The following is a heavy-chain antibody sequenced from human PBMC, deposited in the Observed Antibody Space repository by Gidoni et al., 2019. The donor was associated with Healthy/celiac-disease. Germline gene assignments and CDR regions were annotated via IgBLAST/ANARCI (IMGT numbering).Heavy chain of an antibody. CDR3: AKYNSEYGAFDI. Sequence: EVQLLESGGGLVQPGGSLRLSCAASGSTFSSYAIGWVRQAPGKGLGWVSAISGSGGSTYYADSVKGRFTISRDNSKNTLYLQMNSLRAEDTAVYYCAKYNSEYGAFDIWGQGTMVTVSS. J-gene: IGHJ3*02. V-gene: IGHV3-23*01. D-gene: IGHD4-17*01. CDR2: ISGSGGST. CDR1: GSTFSSYA.